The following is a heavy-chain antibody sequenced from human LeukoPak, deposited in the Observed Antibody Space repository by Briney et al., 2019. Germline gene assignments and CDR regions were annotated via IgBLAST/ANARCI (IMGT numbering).Heavy chain of an antibody. CDR1: GGTFSSYA. J-gene: IGHJ3*02. D-gene: IGHD1-1*01. V-gene: IGHV1-69*04. Sequence: ASVKVSCKASGGTFSSYAISWVRQAPGQGLEWMGRIIPILGIANYAQKFQGRVTITADKSTSTAYMELSSLRSEDTAVYYCARGTTGTTSRGAFDIWGQGTMVTVSS. CDR2: IIPILGIA. CDR3: ARGTTGTTSRGAFDI.